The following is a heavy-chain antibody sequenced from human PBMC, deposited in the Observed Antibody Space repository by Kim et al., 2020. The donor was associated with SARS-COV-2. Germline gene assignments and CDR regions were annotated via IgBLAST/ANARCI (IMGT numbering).Heavy chain of an antibody. D-gene: IGHD3-16*01. CDR3: ARGRPPPFGVKLQLLDY. J-gene: IGHJ4*02. V-gene: IGHV1-3*01. Sequence: ASVKVSCKASGYTFTSYAMHWVRQAPGQRLEWMGWINAGNGNTKYSQKFQGRVTITRDTSASTAYMELSSLRSEDTAVYYCARGRPPPFGVKLQLLDYWGQGTLVTVSS. CDR2: INAGNGNT. CDR1: GYTFTSYA.